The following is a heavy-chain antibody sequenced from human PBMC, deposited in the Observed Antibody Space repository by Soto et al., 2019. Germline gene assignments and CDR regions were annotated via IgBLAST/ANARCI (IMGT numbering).Heavy chain of an antibody. Sequence: SVKVSCKASGGTFSSYAISWVRQAPGQGLEWMGGIIPIFGTANYAQKFQGRVTITADKSTSTAYMELSSLRSEDTAVYYCANIRKRGYSYGAVDYWGQGTLVTVSS. CDR2: IIPIFGTA. CDR3: ANIRKRGYSYGAVDY. V-gene: IGHV1-69*06. CDR1: GGTFSSYA. D-gene: IGHD5-18*01. J-gene: IGHJ4*02.